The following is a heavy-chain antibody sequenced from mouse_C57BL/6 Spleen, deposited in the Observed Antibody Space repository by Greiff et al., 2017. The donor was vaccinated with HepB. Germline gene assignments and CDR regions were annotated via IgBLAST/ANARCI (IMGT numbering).Heavy chain of an antibody. Sequence: QVQLQQSGPELVKPGVSVKISCKASGYAFSSSWMNWVKQRPGKGLEWIGRIYPGDGDTNYNGKFKGKATLTADKSSSTAYMQLSSLTSEDSAVYFCARWGDYWGQGTTLTVSS. CDR2: IYPGDGDT. J-gene: IGHJ2*01. V-gene: IGHV1-82*01. CDR3: ARWGDY. CDR1: GYAFSSSW.